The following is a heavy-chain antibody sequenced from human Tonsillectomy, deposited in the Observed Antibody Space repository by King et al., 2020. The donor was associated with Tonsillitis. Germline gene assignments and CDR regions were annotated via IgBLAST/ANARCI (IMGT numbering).Heavy chain of an antibody. Sequence: VQLQESGPGLVKPSETLSLTCTVSGGSINSYFWTWIRQPPGKGLEWICYIDYSVDTKYHTGTNHYNPSLKSRVTISVDTTNNQFSLKLKSVTAADTAVYYCATNSSNRYYFDHWGQGTLVSVSS. V-gene: IGHV4-59*01. CDR3: ATNSSNRYYFDH. CDR2: IDYSVDTKYHTGTN. CDR1: GGSINSYF. J-gene: IGHJ4*02. D-gene: IGHD6-19*01.